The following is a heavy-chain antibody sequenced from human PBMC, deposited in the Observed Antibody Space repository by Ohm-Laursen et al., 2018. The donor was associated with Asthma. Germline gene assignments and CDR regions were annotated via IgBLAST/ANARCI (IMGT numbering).Heavy chain of an antibody. CDR2: ISTASTFI. CDR1: GYTFSRYS. V-gene: IGHV3-21*01. CDR3: ARIGPEWELPGREYSLHH. D-gene: IGHD1-26*01. Sequence: GSLRLSCTAPGYTFSRYSIHWVRQVPEKGLEWVASISTASTFIYYADSVRGRFTTSRDNAKNSVYLQMNSLRAEDTALYYCARIGPEWELPGREYSLHHWGQGTQVTVSS. J-gene: IGHJ1*01.